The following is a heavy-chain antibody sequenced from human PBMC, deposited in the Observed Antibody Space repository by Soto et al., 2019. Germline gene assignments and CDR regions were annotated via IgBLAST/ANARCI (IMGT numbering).Heavy chain of an antibody. Sequence: QVQLVQSGGEVKKPGASVKVSCKASGYTFTDYGIIWVRQAPGQGLEWMGWISAYNDNTKYAQKLQGRVTMTTDTSTSTVYMELRSLRSDDTAVYYCAREYCSGTSWYGPDVWGQGTTVTVSS. CDR3: AREYCSGTSWYGPDV. D-gene: IGHD2-2*01. J-gene: IGHJ6*02. V-gene: IGHV1-18*04. CDR1: GYTFTDYG. CDR2: ISAYNDNT.